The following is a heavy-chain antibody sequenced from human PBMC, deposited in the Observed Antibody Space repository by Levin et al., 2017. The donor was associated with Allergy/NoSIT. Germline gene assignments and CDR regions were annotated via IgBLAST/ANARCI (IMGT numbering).Heavy chain of an antibody. V-gene: IGHV3-7*01. Sequence: PGGSLRLSCEASGFTFTNCWMKWVRQAPGKGLEWVANIKQDGSDKYYLDSVRGRFTISRDNAKNSLYLQMDSLRAEDTAVYYCARRHSNGYYDYWGQGTLVTVSS. CDR3: ARRHSNGYYDY. J-gene: IGHJ4*02. D-gene: IGHD3-22*01. CDR2: IKQDGSDK. CDR1: GFTFTNCW.